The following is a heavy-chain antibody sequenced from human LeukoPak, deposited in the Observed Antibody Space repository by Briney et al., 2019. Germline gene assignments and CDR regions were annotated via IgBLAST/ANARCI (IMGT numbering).Heavy chain of an antibody. Sequence: GASVKVSCKVSGGTFSSYAISWVRQAPGQGLEWMGGIIPIFGTANYAQKFQGRVTITADESTSTAYMELSSLRSEDTAVYYCARGMTTVTTFGWFDPWGQGTLVTVSS. CDR1: GGTFSSYA. CDR3: ARGMTTVTTFGWFDP. J-gene: IGHJ5*02. CDR2: IIPIFGTA. V-gene: IGHV1-69*13. D-gene: IGHD4-11*01.